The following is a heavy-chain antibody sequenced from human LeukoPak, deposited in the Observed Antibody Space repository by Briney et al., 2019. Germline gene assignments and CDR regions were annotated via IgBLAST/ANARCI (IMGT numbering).Heavy chain of an antibody. CDR2: IYHSGSS. Sequence: SETLSLTCAVSGYSIISGYYWGWIRQPPGKGLEWIGSIYHSGSSYYNPSLRSRVTISVDTPKNQFSLKLSSVTAADTAVYYCARGGPRGYSYGYQYWGQGTLVTVSS. CDR1: GYSIISGYY. J-gene: IGHJ4*02. V-gene: IGHV4-38-2*01. CDR3: ARGGPRGYSYGYQY. D-gene: IGHD5-18*01.